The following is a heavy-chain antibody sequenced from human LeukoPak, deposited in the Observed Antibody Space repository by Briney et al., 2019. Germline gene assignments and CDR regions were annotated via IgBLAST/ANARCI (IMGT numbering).Heavy chain of an antibody. CDR2: ISAYNGNT. Sequence: ASVKVSRKASGYTFTSYGISWVRQAPGQGLEWMGWISAYNGNTNYAQKLQGRVTMTTDTSTSTAYMELRSLRSDDTAVYYCARDLTADNAFNIWGQGTMVTVSS. V-gene: IGHV1-18*01. CDR1: GYTFTSYG. J-gene: IGHJ3*02. CDR3: ARDLTADNAFNI. D-gene: IGHD3-9*01.